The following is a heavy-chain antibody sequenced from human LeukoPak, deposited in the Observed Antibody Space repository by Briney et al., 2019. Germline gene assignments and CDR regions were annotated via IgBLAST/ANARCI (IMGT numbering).Heavy chain of an antibody. J-gene: IGHJ5*02. D-gene: IGHD2-2*01. V-gene: IGHV3-21*01. CDR3: ARADCSSSTCYLRRSWFDP. CDR1: GFSFNYYD. Sequence: PGGSLRLSCAGSGFSFNYYDMNWVRQAPGKGLEEVSSISPKSDFIYYSDSVRGRFTIYRDNAENSLYLQMNSLRAEDTAVYYCARADCSSSTCYLRRSWFDPWGQGTLVTVSS. CDR2: ISPKSDFI.